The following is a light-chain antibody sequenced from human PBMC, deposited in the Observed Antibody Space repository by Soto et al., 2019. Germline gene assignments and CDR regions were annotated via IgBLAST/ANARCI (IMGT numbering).Light chain of an antibody. V-gene: IGLV2-14*01. CDR1: SSDVGGYNY. Sequence: LTQPASVSGSPGQSITISCTGTSSDVGGYNYVSWYQQHPGKAPKLMIYDVSNRPSGVSNRFSGSKSGNTASLTISGLQAEDEADYYCSSYTSSSRIFGTGTKVTVL. CDR2: DVS. CDR3: SSYTSSSRI. J-gene: IGLJ1*01.